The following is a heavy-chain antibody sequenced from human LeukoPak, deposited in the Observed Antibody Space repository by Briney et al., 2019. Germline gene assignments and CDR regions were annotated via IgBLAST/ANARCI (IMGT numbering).Heavy chain of an antibody. CDR3: ARGNGYRSAFDI. CDR1: GFTFSSYE. V-gene: IGHV3-48*03. J-gene: IGHJ3*02. D-gene: IGHD5-24*01. Sequence: GGSLRLSCAASGFTFSSYEMNWVRQAPGKGLEWVSYISSSGSTIYYADSVKGRFTISRDNAKNSLYLQMNSLRADDTAVYSCARGNGYRSAFDIWGQGTMVTVSS. CDR2: ISSSGSTI.